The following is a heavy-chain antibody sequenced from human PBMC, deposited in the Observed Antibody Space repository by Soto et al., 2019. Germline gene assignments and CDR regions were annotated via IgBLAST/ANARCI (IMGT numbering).Heavy chain of an antibody. Sequence: EVQLLESGGGWVQPGGSLRLSCAASGFTFSTFVMTWVRQVPGEGLEWVSSITGSGKSAYYADSVKGRVTISRDNSKNTLYLQFSSLVVDDTAVYHCAVHLGQNYYTMDVWGQGTTVTVSS. CDR2: ITGSGKSA. J-gene: IGHJ6*02. V-gene: IGHV3-23*01. CDR1: GFTFSTFV. CDR3: AVHLGQNYYTMDV.